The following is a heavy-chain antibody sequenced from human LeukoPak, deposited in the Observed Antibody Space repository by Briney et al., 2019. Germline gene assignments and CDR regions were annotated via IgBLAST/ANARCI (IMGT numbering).Heavy chain of an antibody. CDR1: GFPLKNYG. D-gene: IGHD3-10*01. J-gene: IGHJ4*02. CDR3: AREPYGLLDY. Sequence: GSLGLFCGASGFPLKNYGLRRVRPAPGEGVEWVSAISGSGGSTYYADSVKGRFTISRDNSKNTLYLQMNSLRAEDTAVYYCAREPYGLLDYWGQGTLVTVSS. CDR2: ISGSGGST. V-gene: IGHV3-23*01.